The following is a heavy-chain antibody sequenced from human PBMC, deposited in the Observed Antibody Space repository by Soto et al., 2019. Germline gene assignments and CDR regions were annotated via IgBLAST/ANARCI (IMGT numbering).Heavy chain of an antibody. J-gene: IGHJ4*02. D-gene: IGHD3-3*01. CDR3: AGGKLSDDTGGYNIFEYYFDY. CDR1: GFTFSNYG. CDR2: ISYDGSNK. V-gene: IGHV3-30*03. Sequence: QVPLVESGGGVVQPGRSLRLSCAASGFTFSNYGMHWVRQAPGKGLEWVAFISYDGSNKYYAVSVKGRFTISRDNSKNALYLQMSSLTPEDTAVYYCAGGKLSDDTGGYNIFEYYFDYWGQGTLVTVSS.